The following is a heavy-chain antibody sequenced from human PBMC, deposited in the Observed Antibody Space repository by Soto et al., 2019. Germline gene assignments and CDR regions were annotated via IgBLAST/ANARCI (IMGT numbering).Heavy chain of an antibody. CDR1: GGTFSSYP. CDR3: ARSQGGSSSLDIYYYYYYGMDV. V-gene: IGHV1-69*13. Sequence: SVKVSCKAPGGTFSSYPIGWVRQAPGKGREWMCVIIPIFGTANYAQKCQGRVTSTADESTSTGYMELSSLRSEDTAVYYCARSQGGSSSLDIYYYYYYGMDVWGQGTTVTVSS. D-gene: IGHD2-15*01. CDR2: IIPIFGTA. J-gene: IGHJ6*02.